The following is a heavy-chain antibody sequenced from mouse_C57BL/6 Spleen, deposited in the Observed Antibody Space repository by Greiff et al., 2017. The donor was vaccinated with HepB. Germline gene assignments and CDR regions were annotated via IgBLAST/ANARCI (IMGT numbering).Heavy chain of an antibody. V-gene: IGHV1-53*01. CDR2: INPSHGGT. D-gene: IGHD1-1*01. J-gene: IGHJ1*03. CDR3: ARHPSNYYGSSYPYWYFDV. CDR1: GYTFTSYW. Sequence: QVQLQQSGTELVKPGASVKLSCKASGYTFTSYWMHWVKQRPGQGLEWIGNINPSHGGTNYNEKFKSKATLTVDKSSSTAYMQLSSLTSEDSAVYYCARHPSNYYGSSYPYWYFDVWGTGTTVTVSS.